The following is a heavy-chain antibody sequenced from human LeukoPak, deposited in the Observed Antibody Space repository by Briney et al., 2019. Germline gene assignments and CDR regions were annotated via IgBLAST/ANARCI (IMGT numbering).Heavy chain of an antibody. D-gene: IGHD3-22*01. CDR2: IKQDGSEK. V-gene: IGHV3-7*01. J-gene: IGHJ2*01. CDR1: GFTFSSYW. CDR3: ARVPYSSGYYYSWYFDL. Sequence: PGGSLRLSCAASGFTFSSYWMRWVRQAPEKGLEWVANIKQDGSEKYYVDSVKGRFTISRDNAKNSLYLQMNSLRAEDTAVYYCARVPYSSGYYYSWYFDLWGRGTLVTVSS.